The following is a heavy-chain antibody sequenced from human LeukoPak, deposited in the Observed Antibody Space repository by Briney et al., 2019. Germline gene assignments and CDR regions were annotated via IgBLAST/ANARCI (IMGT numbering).Heavy chain of an antibody. D-gene: IGHD6-13*01. V-gene: IGHV1-46*01. CDR1: GYTFTSYY. Sequence: ASVKVSCTASGYTFTSYYMHWVRQAPGQGLEWMGIINPSGGSTSYAQKFQGRVTMTRDTSTSTVYMELSSLRSEDTAVYYCARVEAGIGTVDYWGQGTLVTVSS. J-gene: IGHJ4*02. CDR2: INPSGGST. CDR3: ARVEAGIGTVDY.